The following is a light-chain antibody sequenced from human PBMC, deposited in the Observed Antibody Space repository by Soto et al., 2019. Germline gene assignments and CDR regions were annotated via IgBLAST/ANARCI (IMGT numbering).Light chain of an antibody. CDR3: QQKVT. CDR2: GAS. V-gene: IGKV3-20*01. Sequence: EIVLTQSPGTLSLSPGETATLSCRASQSVSSTFLAWYQQQPGQAPRLLIYGASSRASGIPDRFSGSGSGTDFTLTISRLEPEDFAVYYCQQKVTFGQGTKVDIK. J-gene: IGKJ2*01. CDR1: QSVSSTF.